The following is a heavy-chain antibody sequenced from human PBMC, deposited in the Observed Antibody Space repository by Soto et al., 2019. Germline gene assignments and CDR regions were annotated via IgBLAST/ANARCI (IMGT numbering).Heavy chain of an antibody. CDR3: ARDQGAMVPHFDY. V-gene: IGHV3-21*06. J-gene: IGHJ4*02. CDR1: GFTFSAYS. Sequence: PGGSLRLSCVASGFTFSAYSMSWVRQAPGKGLEWVSSISSFSGYISYADSVKGRFTVSRDNAKSSLYLQMNSLRVEDTAVYYCARDQGAMVPHFDYWGQGTPVTVSS. D-gene: IGHD5-18*01. CDR2: ISSFSGYI.